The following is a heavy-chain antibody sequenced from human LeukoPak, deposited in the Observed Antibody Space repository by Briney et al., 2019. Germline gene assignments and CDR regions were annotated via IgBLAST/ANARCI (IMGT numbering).Heavy chain of an antibody. D-gene: IGHD5-24*01. J-gene: IGHJ5*02. CDR1: GGTLSGYA. V-gene: IGHV1-69*05. CDR2: IIPIFGTA. Sequence: ASVKVSCKASGGTLSGYAISWVRQAPGQGLEWMGRIIPIFGTANYAQKFQGRVTITTDESTSTAYMELSSLRSEDTAVYYCARDRSVGEMATFATFDPWRQGTLVTVSS. CDR3: ARDRSVGEMATFATFDP.